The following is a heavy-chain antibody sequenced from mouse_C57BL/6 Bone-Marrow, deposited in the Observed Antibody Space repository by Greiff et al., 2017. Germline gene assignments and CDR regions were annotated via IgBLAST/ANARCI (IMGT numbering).Heavy chain of an antibody. CDR1: GFSLTSYG. CDR3: ARNSDYDPYWYFDV. V-gene: IGHV2-2*01. J-gene: IGHJ1*03. CDR2: IWSGGST. D-gene: IGHD2-4*01. Sequence: QVQLQQSGPGLVQPSQCLSITCTVSGFSLTSYGVHWVRQSPGKGLEWLGVIWSGGSTDYNAAFISRLSISKDNSKSHVFFKMNSLQADDTAIYYCARNSDYDPYWYFDVWGTGTTVTVSS.